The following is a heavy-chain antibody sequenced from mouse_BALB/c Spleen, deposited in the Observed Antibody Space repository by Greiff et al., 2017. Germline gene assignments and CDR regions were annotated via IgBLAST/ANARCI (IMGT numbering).Heavy chain of an antibody. D-gene: IGHD2-4*01. Sequence: EVMLVESGGGLVKPGGSLKLSCAASGFTFSSYAMSWVRQTPEKRLEWVASISSGGSTYYPDSVKGRFTISRDNARNILYLQMSSLRSEDTAMYYCARGNYDYLLDYWGQGTTLTVSS. J-gene: IGHJ2*01. V-gene: IGHV5-6-5*01. CDR3: ARGNYDYLLDY. CDR1: GFTFSSYA. CDR2: ISSGGST.